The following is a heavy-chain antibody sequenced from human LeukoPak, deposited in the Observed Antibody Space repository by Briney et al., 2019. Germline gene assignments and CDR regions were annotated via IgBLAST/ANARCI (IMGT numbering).Heavy chain of an antibody. V-gene: IGHV3-48*01. CDR2: IGSSSSSI. Sequence: GGSLRLSCAASGFTFNTYGMNWVRQAPGKGLEWVSYIGSSSSSISYADSVKGRFTISRDNAKNSLYLQMNSLRAEDTAVYYCAKFPRSELLNFDYWGQGTLVTVSS. J-gene: IGHJ4*02. D-gene: IGHD2-15*01. CDR3: AKFPRSELLNFDY. CDR1: GFTFNTYG.